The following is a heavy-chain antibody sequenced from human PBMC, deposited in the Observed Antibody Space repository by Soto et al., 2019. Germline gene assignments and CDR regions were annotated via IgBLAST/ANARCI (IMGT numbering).Heavy chain of an antibody. CDR1: GGSISSSSYY. D-gene: IGHD3-10*01. Sequence: PSETLSLTCTVSGGSISSSSYYWGWIRQPPGKGLEWIGSIYYSGSTYYNPSLKSRVTISVDTSKNQFSLKLSSVTAADTAVYYGARRWFGELLIGDWGQGTLVTV. CDR3: ARRWFGELLIGD. V-gene: IGHV4-39*01. J-gene: IGHJ4*02. CDR2: IYYSGST.